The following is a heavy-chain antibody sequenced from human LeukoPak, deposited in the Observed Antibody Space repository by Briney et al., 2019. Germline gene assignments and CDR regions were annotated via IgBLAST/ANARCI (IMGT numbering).Heavy chain of an antibody. CDR1: GFTFSSYE. D-gene: IGHD3-22*01. CDR2: ISSSGSTI. Sequence: PGGSLRLSCAASGFTFSSYEMNWVRQAPGKGLEWVSYISSSGSTIYYADSVKGRFTISRDNAKNSLYLQMNSLRAEDTAVYYCARDGDYDSSGYDHWGQGTLVTVSS. V-gene: IGHV3-48*03. CDR3: ARDGDYDSSGYDH. J-gene: IGHJ4*02.